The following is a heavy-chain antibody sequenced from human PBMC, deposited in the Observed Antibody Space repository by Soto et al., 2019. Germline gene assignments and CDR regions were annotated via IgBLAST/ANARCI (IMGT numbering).Heavy chain of an antibody. CDR2: IWYDGSNE. J-gene: IGHJ3*02. CDR1: GFTFSSYG. D-gene: IGHD2-15*01. CDR3: ARDASGATDDAFDI. Sequence: QVQLVESGGGVVQPGRSLRLSCAASGFTFSSYGMHWARQAPGKGLEWVTTIWYDGSNEYYADSVNGRFTISRDNSKNTLYLQMGSLRAEDKAFYFCARDASGATDDAFDIWGQGTMVTVSS. V-gene: IGHV3-33*01.